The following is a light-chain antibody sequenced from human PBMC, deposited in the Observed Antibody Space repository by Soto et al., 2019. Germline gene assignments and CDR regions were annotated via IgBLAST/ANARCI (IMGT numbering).Light chain of an antibody. V-gene: IGLV1-44*01. CDR2: DTS. Sequence: QTVVTQPPSASGTPGQRVTVSCSGTYSNIGINDVHWYQQLSGTAPQILIYDTSQRTTGVPDRFSGSRSGTSASLVISGLQTEDEADYHCAAWDDSLNAPAFGGGTKLTVL. J-gene: IGLJ2*01. CDR1: YSNIGIND. CDR3: AAWDDSLNAPA.